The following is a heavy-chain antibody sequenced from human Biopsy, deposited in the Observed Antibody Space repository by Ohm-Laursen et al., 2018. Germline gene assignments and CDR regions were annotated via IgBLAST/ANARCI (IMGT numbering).Heavy chain of an antibody. D-gene: IGHD3-16*01. J-gene: IGHJ4*02. CDR3: ARRRGADFDY. CDR1: GGTLSNYA. Sequence: GASVKVSCKASGGTLSNYAINWVRQAPGQGLEWLGGIIPFSGTINYAQAFRGRVAITADESTSTVYLELSSLRSEDTATYYCARRRGADFDYWGQGTLVTVSS. V-gene: IGHV1-69*13. CDR2: IIPFSGTI.